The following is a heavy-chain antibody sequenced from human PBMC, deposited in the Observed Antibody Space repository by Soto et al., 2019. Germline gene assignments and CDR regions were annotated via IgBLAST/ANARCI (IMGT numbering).Heavy chain of an antibody. CDR2: IIPFFGTS. CDR3: ARVGHITNYGMAV. V-gene: IGHV1-69*01. Sequence: QVQLVQSGAEVKKPGSSVKVSCEASGGTFSSYPINWVRQAPRQGLEWMGGIIPFFGTSNYAQKFQGRVTITADDSTSTAYMELRSLRSEDTAVYYCARVGHITNYGMAVWGQGTTVTVSS. J-gene: IGHJ6*02. D-gene: IGHD1-26*01. CDR1: GGTFSSYP.